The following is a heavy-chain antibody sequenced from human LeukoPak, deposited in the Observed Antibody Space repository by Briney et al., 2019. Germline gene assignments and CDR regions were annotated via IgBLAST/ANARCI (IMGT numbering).Heavy chain of an antibody. D-gene: IGHD3-22*01. CDR1: GFTFSEYW. V-gene: IGHV3-74*01. CDR2: INNDGRRI. CDR3: ATSPVISRD. Sequence: GGSLRLSCAASGFTFSEYWMHWVRQAPGKGLEWVSRINNDGRRITYADPVKGRFTISRDNAKNTLYLQMNSLRVEDTAVYYCATSPVISRDWGQGTLVTVSA. J-gene: IGHJ4*02.